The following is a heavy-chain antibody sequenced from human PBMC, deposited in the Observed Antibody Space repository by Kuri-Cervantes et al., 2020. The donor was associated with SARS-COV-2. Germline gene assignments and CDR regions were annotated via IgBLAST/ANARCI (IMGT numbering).Heavy chain of an antibody. D-gene: IGHD3-22*01. CDR3: ARDWDYYDSSGYSNFDY. V-gene: IGHV4-34*01. J-gene: IGHJ4*02. CDR2: INHSGST. CDR1: GGSFSGYY. Sequence: GSLRLSCAVYGGSFSGYYWSWIRQPPGKGLEWIGEINHSGSTNYNPSLKSRVTISVDTSKNQFSLKLSSVTAADTAVYYCARDWDYYDSSGYSNFDYWGQGTLVTVSS.